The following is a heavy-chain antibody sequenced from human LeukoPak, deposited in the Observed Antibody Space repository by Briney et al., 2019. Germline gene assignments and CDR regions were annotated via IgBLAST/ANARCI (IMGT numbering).Heavy chain of an antibody. Sequence: PGGSLRLSCEASGFTFSDSSLHWVRQLSGKGLEWVGRIRTKPNSYATAYATSVKGRFTFSRDDSRNTAYLQMNSLKTEDTAVYYCAAGLVDYYGMDVWGRGTTVTVSS. J-gene: IGHJ6*02. V-gene: IGHV3-73*01. CDR2: IRTKPNSYAT. D-gene: IGHD2-8*02. CDR3: AAGLVDYYGMDV. CDR1: GFTFSDSS.